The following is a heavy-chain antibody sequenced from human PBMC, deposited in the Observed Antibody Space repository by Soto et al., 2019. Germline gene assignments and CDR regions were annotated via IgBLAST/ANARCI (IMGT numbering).Heavy chain of an antibody. CDR2: IYYSGST. D-gene: IGHD4-17*01. J-gene: IGHJ6*02. Sequence: SETLSLTCTVSGGSISSYYWSWIRQPPGKGLEWIGYIYYSGSTNCNPSLKSRVTISVDTSKNQFSLKLSSVTAADTAVYYCARTTVTTSGRYYYYYGMDVWGQGTTVTVS. CDR1: GGSISSYY. V-gene: IGHV4-59*01. CDR3: ARTTVTTSGRYYYYYGMDV.